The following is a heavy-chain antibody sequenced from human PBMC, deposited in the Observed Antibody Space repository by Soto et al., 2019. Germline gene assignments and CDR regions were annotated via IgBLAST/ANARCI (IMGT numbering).Heavy chain of an antibody. Sequence: QVQLVQSGAELKEPGDSVRVSCEASGYTFTAYYIHWVRQAPGQGLEWMGWINPRFGDTSYAQDFQDRVSMTSDTSICPVYMELSRLTSDDTAIYYCARDMAYYHGPGSGNGHGFWGQGTTVTIFS. CDR1: GYTFTAYY. CDR2: INPRFGDT. CDR3: ARDMAYYHGPGSGNGHGF. D-gene: IGHD3-10*01. J-gene: IGHJ6*02. V-gene: IGHV1-2*02.